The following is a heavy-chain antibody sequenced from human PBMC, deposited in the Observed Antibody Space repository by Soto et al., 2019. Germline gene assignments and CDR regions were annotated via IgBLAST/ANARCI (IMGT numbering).Heavy chain of an antibody. D-gene: IGHD2-15*01. J-gene: IGHJ5*02. CDR2: ISDDGRND. CDR1: VFSVTDYT. V-gene: IGHV3-30*01. CDR3: ARDRVLGFCSGGSCGILES. Sequence: PGGSLRLSCASSVFSVTDYTMYWVRQAPGKWLEWVAIISDDGRNDYYADSVRGRFTISRDNSRNTLHLQMTSLRDDDTALYYCARDRVLGFCSGGSCGILESWGRGAPVTVSS.